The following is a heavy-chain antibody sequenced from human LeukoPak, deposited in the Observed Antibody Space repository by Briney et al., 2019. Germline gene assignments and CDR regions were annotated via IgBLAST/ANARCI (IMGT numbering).Heavy chain of an antibody. D-gene: IGHD3-22*01. Sequence: PGRSLTLSCAASGFTFSNYAMHWVRQAPGKGLEWVAVISYDGTNKYYADSVKGRFTISRDNSKNTMYLQMNSLRAEDTAMYYCARAPMSYDSSGFGGAFDIWGQGTVVPVSS. CDR3: ARAPMSYDSSGFGGAFDI. CDR1: GFTFSNYA. CDR2: ISYDGTNK. J-gene: IGHJ3*02. V-gene: IGHV3-30-3*01.